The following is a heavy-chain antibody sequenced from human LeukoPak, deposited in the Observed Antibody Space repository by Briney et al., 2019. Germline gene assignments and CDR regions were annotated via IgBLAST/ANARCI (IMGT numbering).Heavy chain of an antibody. J-gene: IGHJ4*02. D-gene: IGHD2-2*01. V-gene: IGHV4-34*01. CDR2: INHSGST. CDR3: ARVDEYCSSTSCYEIDY. CDR1: GGSFSGYY. Sequence: KASETLSLTCAVYGGSFSGYYWSWIRQPPGKGLEWVGEINHSGSTNYNPSLKSRVTISVDTSKNQFSLKLSSVPAADTAVYYCARVDEYCSSTSCYEIDYWGQGTLVTVSS.